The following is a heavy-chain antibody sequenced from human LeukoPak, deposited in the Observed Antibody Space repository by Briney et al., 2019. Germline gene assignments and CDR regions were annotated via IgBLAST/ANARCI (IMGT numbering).Heavy chain of an antibody. CDR2: ISSSSSYI. CDR1: GFTFSSYS. V-gene: IGHV3-21*01. CDR3: ARDSPTYYYDSSGYRHFDY. J-gene: IGHJ4*02. D-gene: IGHD3-22*01. Sequence: GGSLRLSCAASGFTFSSYSMNWVRQAPGKGLEWVSSISSSSSYIYYADSVKGRFTISRDNAKNSLYLQMNSLRAEETAVYYCARDSPTYYYDSSGYRHFDYWGQGTLVTVSS.